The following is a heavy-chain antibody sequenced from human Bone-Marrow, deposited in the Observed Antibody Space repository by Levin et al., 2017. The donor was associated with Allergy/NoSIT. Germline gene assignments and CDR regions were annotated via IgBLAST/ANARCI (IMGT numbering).Heavy chain of an antibody. V-gene: IGHV3-33*01. J-gene: IGHJ6*02. CDR1: GFTFSSYG. CDR3: ARELVVVAATRGGYYYYGMDV. CDR2: IWYDGSNK. Sequence: GGSLRLSCAASGFTFSSYGMHWVRQAPGKGLEWVAVIWYDGSNKYYADSVKGRFTISRDNSKNTLYLQMNSLRAEDTAVYYCARELVVVAATRGGYYYYGMDVWGQGTTVTVSS. D-gene: IGHD2-15*01.